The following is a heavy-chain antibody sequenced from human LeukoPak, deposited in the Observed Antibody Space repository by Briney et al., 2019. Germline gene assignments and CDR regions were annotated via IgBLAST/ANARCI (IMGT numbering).Heavy chain of an antibody. CDR2: IKQDGSEK. J-gene: IGHJ4*02. D-gene: IGHD3-9*01. CDR3: AKDPAYYDILTGYFDY. Sequence: GGSLRLSCAASGFTFSSYVMSWVRQAPGKGLEWVANIKQDGSEKYYVDSVKGRFTISRDNAKNSLYLQMNSLRAEDTAVYYCAKDPAYYDILTGYFDYWGQGTLVTVSS. V-gene: IGHV3-7*03. CDR1: GFTFSSYV.